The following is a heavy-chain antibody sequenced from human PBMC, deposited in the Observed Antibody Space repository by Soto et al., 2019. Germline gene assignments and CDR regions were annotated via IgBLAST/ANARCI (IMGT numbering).Heavy chain of an antibody. CDR1: GFTFSSYG. V-gene: IGHV3-30*18. D-gene: IGHD1-20*01. Sequence: GGSLRLSCAASGFTFSSYGMHWVRQAPGKGLEWVAVISYDGSNKYYADSVKGRFTISRDNSKNTLYLQMNSLRAEDTAVYYCAKDFRGNNWNKARYFDYWGQGTLVTVSS. CDR2: ISYDGSNK. J-gene: IGHJ4*02. CDR3: AKDFRGNNWNKARYFDY.